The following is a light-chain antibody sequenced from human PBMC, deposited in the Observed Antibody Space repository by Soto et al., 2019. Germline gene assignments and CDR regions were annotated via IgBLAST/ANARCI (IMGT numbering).Light chain of an antibody. CDR2: GAS. J-gene: IGKJ2*01. V-gene: IGKV3-20*01. CDR3: QQYGSSPLYT. Sequence: DIVLTQSPGILSLSPGERATLSCRASQSVSGSHLAWFQQKPGQSPRLLIYGASSRAAGIPDRFSGSGSGTDFTLTISRLEPGDFAVYYCQQYGSSPLYTFGQGTKLEIK. CDR1: QSVSGSH.